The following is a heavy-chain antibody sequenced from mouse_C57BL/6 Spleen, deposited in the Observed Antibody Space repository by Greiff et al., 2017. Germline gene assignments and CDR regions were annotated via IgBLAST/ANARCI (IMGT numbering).Heavy chain of an antibody. Sequence: QLQQPGAELVKPGASVKLSCKASGYTFTSYWMHWVKQRPGQGLEWIGMIHPNSGSTNYNEKFKSKATLTVDKSSSTAYMQLSSLTSEDSAVYYCARWDYYGSSDDGYFDVWGTGTTVTVSS. CDR2: IHPNSGST. CDR3: ARWDYYGSSDDGYFDV. D-gene: IGHD1-1*01. V-gene: IGHV1-64*01. CDR1: GYTFTSYW. J-gene: IGHJ1*03.